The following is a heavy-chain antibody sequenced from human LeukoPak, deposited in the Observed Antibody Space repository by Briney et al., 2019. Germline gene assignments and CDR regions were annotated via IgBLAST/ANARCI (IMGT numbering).Heavy chain of an antibody. Sequence: PGGSLRLSCAASGFMFSSYWMGWVRQAPGKGLECVGYIKQDGSEKYYVDSVKGRFTISRDNAKNSLYLQMNSLRDEDTAVFYCVTDRGWFFDNWGQGTLVTVAS. V-gene: IGHV3-7*01. D-gene: IGHD2-15*01. J-gene: IGHJ4*02. CDR3: VTDRGWFFDN. CDR1: GFMFSSYW. CDR2: IKQDGSEK.